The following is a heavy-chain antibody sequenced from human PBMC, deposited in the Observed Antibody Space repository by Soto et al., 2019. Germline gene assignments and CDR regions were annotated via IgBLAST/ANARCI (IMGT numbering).Heavy chain of an antibody. J-gene: IGHJ4*02. CDR3: ARASGRYCSGGSCYSAY. CDR1: GFTFSSYA. D-gene: IGHD2-15*01. V-gene: IGHV3-64*01. Sequence: GGSLRLSCAASGFTFSSYAMHWVRQAPGKGLEYVSAISSNGGSTYYANSVKGRFTISRDNSKNTLYLQMGSLRAEDMAVYYCARASGRYCSGGSCYSAYWGQGTLVTVSS. CDR2: ISSNGGST.